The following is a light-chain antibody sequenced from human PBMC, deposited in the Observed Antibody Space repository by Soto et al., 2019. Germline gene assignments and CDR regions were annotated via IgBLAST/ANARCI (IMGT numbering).Light chain of an antibody. J-gene: IGKJ1*01. Sequence: EIVLTQSPGTLSLSPGERATLSCRASQSFTSNYLAWYQQKPGQAPRLLIYDTSNRATGIPARFSGSGSGADFTLTISRLEPEDFAVYYCQQRGNWPPTWTFGQGTKVDIK. CDR3: QQRGNWPPTWT. CDR2: DTS. V-gene: IGKV3D-20*02. CDR1: QSFTSNY.